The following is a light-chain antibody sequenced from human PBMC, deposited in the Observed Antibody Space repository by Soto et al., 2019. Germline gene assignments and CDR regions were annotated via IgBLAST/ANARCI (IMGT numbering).Light chain of an antibody. Sequence: ETVLTQSPATLSLSPGERATLSCRASQSISSYLAWYQQKPGQAPRLLIYDASNRATGIPARFSGSGSGTDFTPTISSLEPEDFAVYYCQQRSNWPPITFGQGTRLEI. CDR2: DAS. J-gene: IGKJ5*01. CDR3: QQRSNWPPIT. CDR1: QSISSY. V-gene: IGKV3-11*01.